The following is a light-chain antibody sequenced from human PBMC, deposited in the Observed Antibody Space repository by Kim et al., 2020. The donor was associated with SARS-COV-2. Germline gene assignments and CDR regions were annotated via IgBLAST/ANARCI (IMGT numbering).Light chain of an antibody. V-gene: IGLV1-51*01. CDR1: SSNIGNNY. CDR3: GTWDNTLNIVI. CDR2: DNN. Sequence: GRKVTIPCSGNSSNIGNNYVSWYQQFPRTAPNLLIYDNNKRPSRIPDRFSGSKSGTSATLGITGLQTGDEADYYCGTWDNTLNIVIFGGGTQLTVL. J-gene: IGLJ2*01.